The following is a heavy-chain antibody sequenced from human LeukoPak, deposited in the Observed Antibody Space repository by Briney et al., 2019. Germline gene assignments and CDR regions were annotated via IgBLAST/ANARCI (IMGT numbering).Heavy chain of an antibody. CDR2: INPNSGGT. J-gene: IGHJ6*02. CDR3: AREDYGDDYYYGMDV. CDR1: GYTFTSYA. V-gene: IGHV1-2*04. D-gene: IGHD4-17*01. Sequence: ASVKVSCKASGYTFTSYAMNWVRQAPGQGLEWMGWINPNSGGTNYAQKFQGWVTMTRDTSISTAYMELSRLRSDDTAVYYCAREDYGDDYYYGMDVWGQGTTVTVSS.